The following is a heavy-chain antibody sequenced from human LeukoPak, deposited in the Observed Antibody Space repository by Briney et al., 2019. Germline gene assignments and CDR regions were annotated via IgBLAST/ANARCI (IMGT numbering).Heavy chain of an antibody. CDR1: GYSFSTHW. Sequence: ASVKVSCKASGYSFSTHWMHWVRQAPGQGFEWMAIINPDGTATSHSQNFQGRLSMTRDPSTSTVYLELSRLTSEDTAIYYCTTAADQYFDYWGQGSLVAVSP. CDR2: INPDGTAT. J-gene: IGHJ4*02. V-gene: IGHV1-46*01. D-gene: IGHD2-2*01. CDR3: TTAADQYFDY.